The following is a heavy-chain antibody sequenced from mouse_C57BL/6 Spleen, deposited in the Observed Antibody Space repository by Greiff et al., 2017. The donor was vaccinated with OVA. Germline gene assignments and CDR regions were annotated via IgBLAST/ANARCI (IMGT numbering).Heavy chain of an antibody. V-gene: IGHV1-82*01. D-gene: IGHD2-4*01. J-gene: IGHJ2*01. CDR3: ARNYDYLYYFDD. CDR1: GYAFSSSW. Sequence: QVQLKQSGPELVKPGASVKISCKASGYAFSSSWMNWVKQRPGQGLEWIGRIYPGDGDTNYNGKFKGKATLTADKSSSTAYMQLSSLTSEDSAVYFCARNYDYLYYFDDWGQGTTLTVSS. CDR2: IYPGDGDT.